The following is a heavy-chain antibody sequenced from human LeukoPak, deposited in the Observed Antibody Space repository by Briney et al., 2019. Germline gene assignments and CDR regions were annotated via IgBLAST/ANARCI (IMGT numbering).Heavy chain of an antibody. CDR1: GFTFSTYE. CDR3: ARDHIGGGTYSDY. CDR2: ISSSASTL. J-gene: IGHJ4*02. V-gene: IGHV3-48*03. D-gene: IGHD1-26*01. Sequence: GGSLRLSCAASGFTFSTYEMNWVRQAPGKGLEWVSYISSSASTLYYADSVKGRFTISRDNARNSLYLRMNSLRAEDTAVYYCARDHIGGGTYSDYWGQGTLVTVSS.